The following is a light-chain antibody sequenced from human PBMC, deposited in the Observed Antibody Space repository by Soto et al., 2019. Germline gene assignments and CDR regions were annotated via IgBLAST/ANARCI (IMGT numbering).Light chain of an antibody. J-gene: IGKJ5*01. CDR3: MQATQSRT. CDR2: QVS. CDR1: QSLVYSDGNSY. Sequence: DIVLTQTPLSSPVTLGQPASISCRSSQSLVYSDGNSYLSWLQQRPGQPLRLLIYQVSERFSGGPDRFSGSGAGTDFTLKISRVEPEDVGVYYCMQATQSRTFGQGTRLEIK. V-gene: IGKV2-24*01.